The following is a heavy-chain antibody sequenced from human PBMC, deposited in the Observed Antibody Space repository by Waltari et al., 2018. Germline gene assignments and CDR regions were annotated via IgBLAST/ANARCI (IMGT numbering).Heavy chain of an antibody. V-gene: IGHV3-23*04. CDR3: ARKSEGLLAARFDP. D-gene: IGHD6-6*01. CDR1: GFNFRGQA. CDR2: INGIGDYT. J-gene: IGHJ5*02. Sequence: EVQLVQSGGGLVQPGDSLRLSCEGSGFNFRGQAMTWVRQAPGKGLEWVSAINGIGDYTYYADSFKGRFTISRDNSKNSLYLQINTLRVDDTAIYFCARKSEGLLAARFDPWGQGALVTVSS.